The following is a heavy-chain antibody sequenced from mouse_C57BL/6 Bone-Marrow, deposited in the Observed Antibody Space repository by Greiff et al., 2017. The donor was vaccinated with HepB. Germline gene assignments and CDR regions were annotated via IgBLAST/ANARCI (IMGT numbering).Heavy chain of an antibody. D-gene: IGHD2-4*01. Sequence: EVQLVESGGGLVKPGGSLKLSCAASGFTFSDYGMHWVRQAPEKGLEWVAYISSGSSTIYYADTVKGRFTISRDNAKNTLFLQMTSLRSEDTAMYYCARYDYDGFDYWGPGATLTVSS. CDR2: ISSGSSTI. V-gene: IGHV5-17*01. CDR3: ARYDYDGFDY. J-gene: IGHJ2*01. CDR1: GFTFSDYG.